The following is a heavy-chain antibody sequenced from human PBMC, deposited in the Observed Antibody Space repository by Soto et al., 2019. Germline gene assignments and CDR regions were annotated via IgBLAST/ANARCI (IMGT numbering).Heavy chain of an antibody. Sequence: GGSLRLSCAASGFTFSSYAMHWVRQAPGKGLEWVAVISYDGSNKYYADSVKGRFTISRDNSKNTLYLQMNSLRAEDTAVYYCARGTSLEAADYWGQGTLVTVSS. D-gene: IGHD1-1*01. J-gene: IGHJ4*02. CDR2: ISYDGSNK. V-gene: IGHV3-30-3*01. CDR3: ARGTSLEAADY. CDR1: GFTFSSYA.